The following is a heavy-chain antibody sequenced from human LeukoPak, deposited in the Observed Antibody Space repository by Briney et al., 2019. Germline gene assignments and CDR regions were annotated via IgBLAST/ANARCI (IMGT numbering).Heavy chain of an antibody. CDR1: GGSIGSYY. CDR3: ARGYNNYDY. Sequence: SETLSLTCNVSGGSIGSYYWSWIRQPPGKGLEWIGYVYYSGSTNYNPSLKSRVTISVDTSKSQFSLKVTSVTAADTAVYYCARGYNNYDYWGQGILVTVSS. D-gene: IGHD3-10*01. V-gene: IGHV4-59*01. CDR2: VYYSGST. J-gene: IGHJ4*02.